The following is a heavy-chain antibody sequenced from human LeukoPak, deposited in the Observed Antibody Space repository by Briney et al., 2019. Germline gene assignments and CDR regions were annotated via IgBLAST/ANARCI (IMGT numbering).Heavy chain of an antibody. CDR2: CNPEDGET. CDR1: GYTLTELC. V-gene: IGHV1-24*01. J-gene: IGHJ4*02. Sequence: ASVKVSCKVSGYTLTELCMHWVRQAPGKGLEWMGGCNPEDGETIYAQKFQGRVTMTEDTSTDTAYMELSSLRSEDTAVYYCARSYNYGSRPFFDYWGQGTLVTVSS. CDR3: ARSYNYGSRPFFDY. D-gene: IGHD3-10*01.